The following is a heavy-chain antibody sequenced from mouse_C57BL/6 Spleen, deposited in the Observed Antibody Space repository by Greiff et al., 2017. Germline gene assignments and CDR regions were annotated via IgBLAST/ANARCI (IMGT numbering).Heavy chain of an antibody. J-gene: IGHJ3*01. CDR3: ARDDCGGSPWFAY. CDR2: IRYDGSN. Sequence: EVKLQESGPGLVKPSHSLSLTCSVSGYSITSGYIWNWNRQFPGNHLEWMGYIRYDGSNNYNPSLKNRNSLTRDTSENHFVLKLNSVTTEDTATYYCARDDCGGSPWFAYWGQGTLVTVSA. CDR1: GYSITSGYI. V-gene: IGHV3-6*01. D-gene: IGHD1-1*02.